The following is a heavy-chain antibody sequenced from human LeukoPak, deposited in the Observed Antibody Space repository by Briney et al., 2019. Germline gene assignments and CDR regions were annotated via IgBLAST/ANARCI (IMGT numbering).Heavy chain of an antibody. D-gene: IGHD4-23*01. J-gene: IGHJ6*02. CDR2: VSSSGSTI. CDR1: GFTFSDYY. Sequence: GGSLRLSCAASGFTFSDYYISWIRQPPRKGQERVSYVSSSGSTIYYADSVKGRFTISRDNAKNSLYLQMNSLRAEDTAVYYCARDRSVVAPIYYGMDVWGQGTTVTVSS. V-gene: IGHV3-11*01. CDR3: ARDRSVVAPIYYGMDV.